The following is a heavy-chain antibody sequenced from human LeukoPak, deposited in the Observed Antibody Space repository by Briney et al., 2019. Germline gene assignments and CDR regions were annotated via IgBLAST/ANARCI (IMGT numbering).Heavy chain of an antibody. Sequence: PSETLSLTCTVSGSISGYYWSWIRQPPGKGLEWIGEINHSGSTNYNPSLKSRVTISVDTSKNQFSLKLSSVTAADTAVYYCARARYLSGYDSGASYYYYYYGMDVWGQGTTVTVSS. D-gene: IGHD5-12*01. CDR1: GSISGYY. CDR2: INHSGST. V-gene: IGHV4-34*01. J-gene: IGHJ6*02. CDR3: ARARYLSGYDSGASYYYYYYGMDV.